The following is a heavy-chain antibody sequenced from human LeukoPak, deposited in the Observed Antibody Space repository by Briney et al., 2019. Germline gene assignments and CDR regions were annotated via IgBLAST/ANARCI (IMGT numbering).Heavy chain of an antibody. CDR3: ARGPGPIAGAKNPFDI. J-gene: IGHJ3*02. V-gene: IGHV3-30*01. Sequence: GSLRLSCAASGLTFSAYAMHWVRQAPGKGLEWVAVISYDGSNKYYADSVKGRFTISGDKSKDTLYLQMNSLRPEDTAVYYCARGPGPIAGAKNPFDIWGQGTMVTVSS. CDR1: GLTFSAYA. D-gene: IGHD1-26*01. CDR2: ISYDGSNK.